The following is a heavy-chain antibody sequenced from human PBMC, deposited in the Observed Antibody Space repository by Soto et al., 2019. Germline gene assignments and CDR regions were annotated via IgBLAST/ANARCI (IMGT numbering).Heavy chain of an antibody. CDR1: GYSFSTDW. J-gene: IGHJ4*02. V-gene: IGHV5-51*01. D-gene: IGHD6-13*01. CDR3: ARSRAAAGTPFDL. CDR2: IYPGDSDT. Sequence: GESLKISCKASGYSFSTDWIAWVRQMPGKGLEWMGVIYPGDSDTRYSPSLQGQVTMSVDKSIHTAYLHWSSLRASDSAMYYCARSRAAAGTPFDLWGQGTLVTV.